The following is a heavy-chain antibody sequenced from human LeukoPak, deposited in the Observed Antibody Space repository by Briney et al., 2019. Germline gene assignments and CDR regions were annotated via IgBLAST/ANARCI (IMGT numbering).Heavy chain of an antibody. D-gene: IGHD2-15*01. CDR3: ARRLLGYCSGGSCKGAFDI. CDR1: GYSFTSYW. J-gene: IGHJ3*02. V-gene: IGHV5-51*01. CDR2: IYPGDSDT. Sequence: GESLKISCKGSGYSFTSYWIGWVRQMPGKGLEWMGIIYPGDSDTRYSPSFQGQVTISADKSISTAYLQWSSLKASDTAMYYCARRLLGYCSGGSCKGAFDIWGQGTMVTVSS.